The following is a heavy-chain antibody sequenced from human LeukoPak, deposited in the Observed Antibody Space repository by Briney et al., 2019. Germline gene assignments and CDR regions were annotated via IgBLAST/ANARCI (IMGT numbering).Heavy chain of an antibody. V-gene: IGHV3-23*01. CDR3: AKHDPRRVVITNWFDP. CDR1: GITLSNYG. D-gene: IGHD3-22*01. J-gene: IGHJ5*02. CDR2: ISDSGGST. Sequence: GGSLRLSCAVSGITLSNYGMSWVRQAPGKGLEWVAGISDSGGSTNYADSVKGRFTISRGNSKNTLYLQMNSLRAEDTAVYYCAKHDPRRVVITNWFDPWGQGTLVTVSS.